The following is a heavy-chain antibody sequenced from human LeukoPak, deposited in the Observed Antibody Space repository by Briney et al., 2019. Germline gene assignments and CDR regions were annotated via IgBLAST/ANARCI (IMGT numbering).Heavy chain of an antibody. D-gene: IGHD2-2*02. CDR1: GYSFNGYY. Sequence: GASVTVSCQAFGYSFNGYYIQWMRQAPGQGLEWMGWINPDSGGTKYAQSLQGRVTMTRDTSINTAYMELSRLGSDDTAVYYCARLREGLYHFDSWGQGTLVTVSS. CDR3: ARLREGLYHFDS. V-gene: IGHV1-2*02. J-gene: IGHJ4*02. CDR2: INPDSGGT.